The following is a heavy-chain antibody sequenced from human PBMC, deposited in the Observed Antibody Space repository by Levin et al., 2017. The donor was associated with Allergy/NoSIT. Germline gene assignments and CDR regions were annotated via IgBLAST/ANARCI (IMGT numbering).Heavy chain of an antibody. CDR3: ARDYYYDSSGYWSESWLGAFDI. Sequence: GESLKISCAASGFTFSSYAMHWVRQAPGKGLEWVAVISYDGSNKYYADSVKGRFTISRDNSKNTLYLQMNSLRAEDTAVYYCARDYYYDSSGYWSESWLGAFDIWGQGTMVTVSS. CDR1: GFTFSSYA. D-gene: IGHD3-22*01. V-gene: IGHV3-30-3*01. CDR2: ISYDGSNK. J-gene: IGHJ3*02.